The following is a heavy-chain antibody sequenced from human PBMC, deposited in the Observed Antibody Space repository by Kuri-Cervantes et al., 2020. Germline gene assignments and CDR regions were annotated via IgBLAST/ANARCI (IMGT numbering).Heavy chain of an antibody. CDR1: GFTFSDYY. D-gene: IGHD3-22*01. J-gene: IGHJ3*02. CDR3: AKGYYDTSAYDQGGAFDI. V-gene: IGHV3-11*01. CDR2: ISSSGGTM. Sequence: GESLKISCAASGFTFSDYYMTWIRQAPGKGLEWVSYISSSGGTMYYADSVKGRFTISRDNSKDTLYLQMNSLRAEDTAVYYCAKGYYDTSAYDQGGAFDIWGQGTMVTVSS.